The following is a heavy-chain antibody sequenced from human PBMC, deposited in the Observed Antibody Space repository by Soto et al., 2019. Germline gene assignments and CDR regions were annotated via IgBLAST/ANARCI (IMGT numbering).Heavy chain of an antibody. Sequence: SETLSLTCTVSGASIRSTDYYWSWIRQAPGKGLEWVGYVYYTGSTYYNPSLMSRLTISVDTSKNQFSLKLTSVTAADTAVYYCVRTAREGAVAPHWFDRWGQGTQVTVSS. V-gene: IGHV4-30-4*01. CDR2: VYYTGST. CDR3: VRTAREGAVAPHWFDR. J-gene: IGHJ5*02. D-gene: IGHD2-21*02. CDR1: GASIRSTDYY.